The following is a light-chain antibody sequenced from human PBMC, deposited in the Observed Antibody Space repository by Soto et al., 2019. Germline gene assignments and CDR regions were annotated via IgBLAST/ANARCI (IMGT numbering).Light chain of an antibody. CDR3: QQSYSTPPT. V-gene: IGKV1-39*01. Sequence: DIQMTQSPSSLSASVGDRVTITCRASQSISSYLNWYQQKPGKAPKLLIYAASSLQSGVPSRFSGSGFGTDFTLTISSLQPEDFATYDGQQSYSTPPTFGQGNKVEIK. CDR1: QSISSY. CDR2: AAS. J-gene: IGKJ1*01.